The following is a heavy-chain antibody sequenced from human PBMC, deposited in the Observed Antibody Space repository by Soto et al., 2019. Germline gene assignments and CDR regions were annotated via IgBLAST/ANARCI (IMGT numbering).Heavy chain of an antibody. V-gene: IGHV3-30-3*01. Sequence: QVQLVESGGGVVQPGRSLRLSCAASGFTFSSYAMHWVRQAPGKGLAWVAVISYDGSNKYYADSVKGRFTISRDNSKNTLYLQMHSLRAEDTAVYYCATQGVTVPQGWSLDAFDIWGQGTMVTVSS. CDR1: GFTFSSYA. CDR2: ISYDGSNK. J-gene: IGHJ3*02. D-gene: IGHD2-8*01. CDR3: ATQGVTVPQGWSLDAFDI.